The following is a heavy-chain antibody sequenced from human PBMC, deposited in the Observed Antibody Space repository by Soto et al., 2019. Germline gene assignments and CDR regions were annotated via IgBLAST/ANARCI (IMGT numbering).Heavy chain of an antibody. V-gene: IGHV3-33*01. CDR3: ARDLPPFCSNGICFADY. CDR1: GFTFSSYG. Sequence: GGSLRLSCAASGFTFSSYGMHWVRQAPGKGLEWVAAICCDGSNKYYADSVKGRFTISRDNSKNSLYLQMNSLRAEDTAVYYCARDLPPFCSNGICFADYWGQGTLVTVSS. J-gene: IGHJ4*02. CDR2: ICCDGSNK. D-gene: IGHD2-8*01.